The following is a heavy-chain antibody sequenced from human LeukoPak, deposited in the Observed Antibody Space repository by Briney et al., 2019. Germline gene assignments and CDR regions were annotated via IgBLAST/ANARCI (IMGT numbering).Heavy chain of an antibody. CDR2: IKQDGSEK. CDR3: ARDTGFDGSPYYYYYGMDV. V-gene: IGHV3-7*01. D-gene: IGHD3-10*01. Sequence: GGSLRLSCAASGFTFSSYWMSWVRQAPGKGLEWVANIKQDGSEKYYVDSVKGRFTISRDNAKNSLYLQMNSLRAEDTAVYYCARDTGFDGSPYYYYYGMDVWGQGTTVTVSS. CDR1: GFTFSSYW. J-gene: IGHJ6*02.